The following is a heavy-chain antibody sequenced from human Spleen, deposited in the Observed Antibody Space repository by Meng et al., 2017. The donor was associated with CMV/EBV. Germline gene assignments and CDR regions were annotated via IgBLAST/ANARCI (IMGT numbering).Heavy chain of an antibody. CDR2: IYWDDDK. CDR1: GFSLSTSGMG. J-gene: IGHJ4*02. CDR3: AHRDYCSGGTCTFHY. D-gene: IGHD2-15*01. Sequence: QITLTESGPTLVKHTQTLPLTCTFSGFSLSTSGMGVGWIRQPPGKALEWLALIYWDDDKRYSPSLKSRLTITKDTSKNQVVLTMTNMDPVDTATYYCAHRDYCSGGTCTFHYWGQGTLVTVSS. V-gene: IGHV2-5*02.